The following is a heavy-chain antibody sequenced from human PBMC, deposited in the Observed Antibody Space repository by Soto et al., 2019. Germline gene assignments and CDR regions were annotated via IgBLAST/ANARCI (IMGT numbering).Heavy chain of an antibody. CDR2: ISGSGGST. V-gene: IGHV3-23*01. CDR3: AKDKTYYDILTGPPQDYYYYYGMDV. D-gene: IGHD3-9*01. J-gene: IGHJ6*02. CDR1: GFTFSSYA. Sequence: GGSLRLSCASSGFTFSSYAMSWVRQAPWKGLEWVSAISGSGGSTYYADSVKSRFTISRDNSKNTLYLQMNSLRAEDTAVYYCAKDKTYYDILTGPPQDYYYYYGMDVWGQGTTVTVSS.